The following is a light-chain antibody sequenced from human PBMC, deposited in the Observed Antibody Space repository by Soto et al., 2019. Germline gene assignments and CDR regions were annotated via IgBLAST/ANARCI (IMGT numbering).Light chain of an antibody. CDR3: QHYNNWTPSYT. J-gene: IGKJ2*01. CDR2: GAS. V-gene: IGKV3-15*01. Sequence: EIVMTQSPATLSVSPGERATLSCRASQSVRSNLAWYQQKPGQAPRLLIYGASTRATGIPARFGGSGSVTEFTLNISSLQSGDFAVYYCQHYNNWTPSYTFGQGTKLEIK. CDR1: QSVRSN.